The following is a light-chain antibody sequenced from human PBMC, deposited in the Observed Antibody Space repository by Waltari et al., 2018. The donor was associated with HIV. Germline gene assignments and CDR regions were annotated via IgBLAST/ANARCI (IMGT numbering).Light chain of an antibody. CDR3: QQYYSTPRT. Sequence: DIVMTQSPDSLTVSLGARATINCRSSQSLLYRSNNKNYLAWYQQKPGQPPKLLFYWASTRESGVSNRFSGSESDTNFTLTISDLQADDVALYYCQQYYSTPRTFGQGTRLEI. V-gene: IGKV4-1*01. CDR1: QSLLYRSNNKNY. CDR2: WAS. J-gene: IGKJ2*01.